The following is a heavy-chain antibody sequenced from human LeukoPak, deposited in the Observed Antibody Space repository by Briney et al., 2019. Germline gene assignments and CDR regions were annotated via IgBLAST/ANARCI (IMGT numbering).Heavy chain of an antibody. D-gene: IGHD2-2*01. CDR3: IRGKWDIVVVSAGSNWFDT. CDR1: GFTFSSHW. J-gene: IGHJ5*02. V-gene: IGHV3-74*01. Sequence: GGSLRLSCEVSGFTFSSHWMRWVRQRPGKGLVWVSRISTDGGTTNYADSVKGRFTISRDNAKNTLYLQMNSMRVEDTAVYYCIRGKWDIVVVSAGSNWFDTWGQGTLVTVSS. CDR2: ISTDGGTT.